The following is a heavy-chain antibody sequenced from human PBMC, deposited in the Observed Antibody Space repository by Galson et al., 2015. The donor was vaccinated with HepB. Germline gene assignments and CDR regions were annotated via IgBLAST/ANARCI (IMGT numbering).Heavy chain of an antibody. CDR2: ISAYNGNT. Sequence: SVRGGCKASGVTFTSLGVSWVRQSHGQGLEWVGGISAYNGNTTYAQKLQGRVTMTTDTSTSTAYMELRSLRSDDTAVYYCERDRSLSSGMDVWGQGTTVTVSS. CDR1: GVTFTSLG. V-gene: IGHV1-18*01. CDR3: ERDRSLSSGMDV. J-gene: IGHJ6*02. D-gene: IGHD3-10*01.